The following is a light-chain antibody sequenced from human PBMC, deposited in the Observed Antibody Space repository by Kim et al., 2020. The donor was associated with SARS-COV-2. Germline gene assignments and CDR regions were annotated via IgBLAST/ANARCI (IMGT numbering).Light chain of an antibody. Sequence: QSALTQPASVSGSPGQSITISCTGTSSDVGSYNLVSWYQQHPGKAPKLMIYEGSKWPSGVSNRFSGSKSGNTASLTISGLQAEDEADYYCCSYAGSIVVFGGGTQLTVL. V-gene: IGLV2-23*01. CDR1: SSDVGSYNL. J-gene: IGLJ2*01. CDR3: CSYAGSIVV. CDR2: EGS.